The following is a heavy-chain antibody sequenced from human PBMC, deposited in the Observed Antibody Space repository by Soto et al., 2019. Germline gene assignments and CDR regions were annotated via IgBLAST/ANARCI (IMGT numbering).Heavy chain of an antibody. J-gene: IGHJ5*02. Sequence: PGGSLRLSCAASGFTFSSYSMNWVRQAPGKGLEWVSYISSSSSTIYYADYVKGRFTISRDNAKNSLYLQMNSLRAEDTDVYYCAREYCSSTSCLNWFDPWGQGTLVTVSS. CDR1: GFTFSSYS. V-gene: IGHV3-48*01. D-gene: IGHD2-2*01. CDR3: AREYCSSTSCLNWFDP. CDR2: ISSSSSTI.